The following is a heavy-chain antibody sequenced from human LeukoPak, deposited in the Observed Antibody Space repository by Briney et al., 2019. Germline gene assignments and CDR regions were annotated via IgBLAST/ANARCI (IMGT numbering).Heavy chain of an antibody. D-gene: IGHD3-22*01. Sequence: SDTLSLTCSVSGGSISNYYWSWIRQPPGKGLEWIGSMYYSGSTNYNPSLKSRATISEDTSKKQFSLKLSSVTAADTAVYCARAGYDTSGFWYFDLWGRGTLVTVSS. CDR3: ARAGYDTSGFWYFDL. J-gene: IGHJ2*01. V-gene: IGHV4-59*07. CDR1: GGSISNYY. CDR2: MYYSGST.